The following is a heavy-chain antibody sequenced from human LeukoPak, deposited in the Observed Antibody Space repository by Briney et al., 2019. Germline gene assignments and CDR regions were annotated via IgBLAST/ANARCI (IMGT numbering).Heavy chain of an antibody. Sequence: GGSLRLSCAASGFTFSSYWMSWVRQAPGKGLEWVANIKQDGSEKYYVDSVKGRFTISRDNAKNSLYLQMNSLRAEDTAVYYCATLPYCSSTSCYPIYYYYYMDVWGKGTTVTVSS. V-gene: IGHV3-7*01. CDR3: ATLPYCSSTSCYPIYYYYYMDV. D-gene: IGHD2-2*01. CDR2: IKQDGSEK. CDR1: GFTFSSYW. J-gene: IGHJ6*03.